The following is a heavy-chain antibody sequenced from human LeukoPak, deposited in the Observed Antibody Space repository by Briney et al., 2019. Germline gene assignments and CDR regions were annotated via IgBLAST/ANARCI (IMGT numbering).Heavy chain of an antibody. V-gene: IGHV4-30-2*01. Sequence: PSQTLSLTCAVSGGSISSGGYSWSWIRQPPGKGLEWIGYIYHSGSTYYNPSLKSRVTISVDRSKNQFSLKLSSVTAADTAVYYCARAGGYDFWSGYFGCWFDPWGQGTLVTVSS. D-gene: IGHD3-3*01. CDR1: GGSISSGGYS. CDR3: ARAGGYDFWSGYFGCWFDP. CDR2: IYHSGST. J-gene: IGHJ5*02.